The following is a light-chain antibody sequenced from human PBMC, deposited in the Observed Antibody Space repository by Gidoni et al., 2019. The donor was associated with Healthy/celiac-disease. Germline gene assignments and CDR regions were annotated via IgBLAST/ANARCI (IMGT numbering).Light chain of an antibody. CDR2: AAS. CDR1: QSISSY. V-gene: IGKV1-39*01. J-gene: IGKJ1*01. Sequence: PSTLSASVGDRVTITCRASQSISSYLNWYQQKPGKAPKLLIYAASSLQSGVPSRFSGSGSGTDFTLTISSLQPEDFATYYCQQSYSTSWTFGQGTKVEIK. CDR3: QQSYSTSWT.